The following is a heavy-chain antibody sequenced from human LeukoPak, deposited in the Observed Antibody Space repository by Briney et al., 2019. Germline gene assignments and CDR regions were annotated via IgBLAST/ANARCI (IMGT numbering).Heavy chain of an antibody. Sequence: GGSLRLSCSASGFTFSTYVMNWVRQAPGKGLEWVSTISDSGGSTYYADSVKGRFTISRDNSKSTLYLQMNSLRAEDTAVYYCGRYYVMDVWGQGTSVTVSS. CDR3: GRYYVMDV. J-gene: IGHJ6*02. V-gene: IGHV3-23*01. CDR1: GFTFSTYV. CDR2: ISDSGGST.